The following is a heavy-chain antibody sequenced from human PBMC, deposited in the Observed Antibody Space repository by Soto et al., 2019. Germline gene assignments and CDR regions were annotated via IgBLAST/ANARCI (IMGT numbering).Heavy chain of an antibody. V-gene: IGHV1-69*01. CDR2: SIPIFGTA. CDR3: ARGAPHRIAAAGYHYYYGMDV. Sequence: QVQLVQSGAEVKKPGSSVKVSCKASGGTFSSYAISWVRQAPGQGLEWMGGSIPIFGTANYAQKFQGRVTITADESTSTAYMELSSLRSEDTAVYYCARGAPHRIAAAGYHYYYGMDVWGQGTTVTVSS. J-gene: IGHJ6*02. D-gene: IGHD6-13*01. CDR1: GGTFSSYA.